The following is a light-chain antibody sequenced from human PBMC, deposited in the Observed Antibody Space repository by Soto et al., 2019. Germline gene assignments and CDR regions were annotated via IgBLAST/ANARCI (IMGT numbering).Light chain of an antibody. Sequence: DIQMTQSPSTLSASVGDRGTITCRASQSISTYLAWFQLKPGKAPGLLIYRASSLESGVPSRFSGSGSGTEFPVTISNLQPDDFATYYCQQYDSYPYTFGQGTKLQL. CDR2: RAS. J-gene: IGKJ2*01. CDR3: QQYDSYPYT. V-gene: IGKV1-5*03. CDR1: QSISTY.